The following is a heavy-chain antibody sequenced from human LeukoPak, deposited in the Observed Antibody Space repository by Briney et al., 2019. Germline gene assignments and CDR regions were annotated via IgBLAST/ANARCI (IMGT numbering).Heavy chain of an antibody. Sequence: GSLRLSCAASGFTFSDYYMNWIRQPPGKGLEWIGEINHSGSTNYNPSLKSRVTISVDTSKNQFSLKLSSVTAADTAVYYCASLISSIWLNWFDPWGQGTLVTVSS. CDR1: GFTFSDYY. CDR3: ASLISSIWLNWFDP. J-gene: IGHJ5*02. CDR2: INHSGST. V-gene: IGHV4-34*01. D-gene: IGHD6-13*01.